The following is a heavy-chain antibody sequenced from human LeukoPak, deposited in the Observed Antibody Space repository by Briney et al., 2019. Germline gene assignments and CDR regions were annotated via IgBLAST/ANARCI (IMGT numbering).Heavy chain of an antibody. CDR1: GYTFTSYD. Sequence: ASVKVSCKASGYTFTSYDINWVRQATGQGLEWMGWKNPNSGNTGYAQKFQGRVTMTRNTSISTAYMELSSLRSEDTAVYYCARPKNYYYYYGMDVWGQGTTATVSS. CDR3: ARPKNYYYYYGMDV. V-gene: IGHV1-8*01. J-gene: IGHJ6*02. CDR2: KNPNSGNT.